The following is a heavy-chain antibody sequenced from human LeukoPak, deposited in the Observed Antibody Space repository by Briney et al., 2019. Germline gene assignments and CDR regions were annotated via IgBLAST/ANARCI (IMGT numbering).Heavy chain of an antibody. CDR2: IYYSGST. Sequence: SETLSLTCTVSGGSISSYYWSWIRQPPGKGLEWVGYIYYSGSTDYNPSLKSRVTISVDTSKNQFSLKLSSVTAADTAVYYCARETGYNPNFDYWGQGTQVTVSS. D-gene: IGHD5-24*01. V-gene: IGHV4-59*01. J-gene: IGHJ4*02. CDR3: ARETGYNPNFDY. CDR1: GGSISSYY.